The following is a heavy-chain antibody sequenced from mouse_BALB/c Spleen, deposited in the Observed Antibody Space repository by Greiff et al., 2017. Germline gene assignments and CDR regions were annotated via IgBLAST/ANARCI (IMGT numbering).Heavy chain of an antibody. CDR1: GFTFSSYG. V-gene: IGHV5-6*01. D-gene: IGHD2-4*01. CDR3: ARKEITEFAY. J-gene: IGHJ3*01. CDR2: ISSGGSYT. Sequence: EVQRVESGGDLVKPGGSLKLSCAASGFTFSSYGMSWVRQTPDKRLEWVATISSGGSYTYYPDSVKGRFTISRDNAKNTLYLQMSSLKSEDTAMYYCARKEITEFAYWGQGTLVTVSA.